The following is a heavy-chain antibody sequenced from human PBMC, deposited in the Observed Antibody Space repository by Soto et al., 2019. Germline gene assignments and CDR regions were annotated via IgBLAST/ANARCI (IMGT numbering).Heavy chain of an antibody. CDR3: ASGLGAGRGWFAP. V-gene: IGHV1-69*13. CDR2: IIPIFGTA. CDR1: GGTFSSYA. Sequence: SVKVSCKASGGTFSSYAISWVRQAPGQGLEWMGGIIPIFGTANYAQKFQGRVTITADESTSTAYMELSSLRSEDTAVYYCASGLGAGRGWFAPWGQGPLVIVSS. J-gene: IGHJ5*02.